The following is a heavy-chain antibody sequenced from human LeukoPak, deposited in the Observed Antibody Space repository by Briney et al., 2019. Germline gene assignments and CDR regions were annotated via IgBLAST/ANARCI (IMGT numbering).Heavy chain of an antibody. CDR1: GYTFTGYY. J-gene: IGHJ4*02. V-gene: IGHV1-46*01. CDR3: ARVMASGDTILPDLAVY. CDR2: INPSGGST. Sequence: ASVKVSCKASGYTFTGYYMHWVRQAPGQGLEWMGIINPSGGSTSYAQKFQGRVTMTRDTSTSTVYMELSSLRSEDTAVYYCARVMASGDTILPDLAVYWGQGTLVTVSS. D-gene: IGHD3-3*01.